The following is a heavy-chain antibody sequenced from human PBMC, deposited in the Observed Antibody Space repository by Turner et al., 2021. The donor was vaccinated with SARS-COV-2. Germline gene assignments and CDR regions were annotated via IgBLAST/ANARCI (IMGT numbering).Heavy chain of an antibody. CDR2: IYSGGST. D-gene: IGHD6-13*01. J-gene: IGHJ5*02. CDR1: GFTVSSNY. V-gene: IGHV3-66*01. Sequence: EVQLVASGGGLVQPGGSLRLSGAASGFTVSSNYMSWVRQAPGKGLEWVSVIYSGGSTYYADSVKGRFTISRDNSKNTLYLQMNSLRVEDTAVYSCAREAAAGNFHGWFDPWGQGTLVTVSS. CDR3: AREAAAGNFHGWFDP.